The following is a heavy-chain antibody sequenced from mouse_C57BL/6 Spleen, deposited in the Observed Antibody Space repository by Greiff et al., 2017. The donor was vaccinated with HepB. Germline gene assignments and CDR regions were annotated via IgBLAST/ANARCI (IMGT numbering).Heavy chain of an antibody. Sequence: QVQLQQPGAELVKPGASVKMSCKASGYTFTSYWITWVKQRPGQGLEWIGDIYPGSGSTNYNEKFKSKATLTVDTSSSTAYMQLSSLTSEDSAVYYCARRENYDYDASWFAYWGQGTLVTVSA. V-gene: IGHV1-55*01. CDR1: GYTFTSYW. CDR3: ARRENYDYDASWFAY. J-gene: IGHJ3*01. CDR2: IYPGSGST. D-gene: IGHD2-4*01.